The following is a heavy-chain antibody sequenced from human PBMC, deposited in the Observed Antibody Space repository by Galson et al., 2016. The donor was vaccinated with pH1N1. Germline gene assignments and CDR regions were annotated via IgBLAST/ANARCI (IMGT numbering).Heavy chain of an antibody. CDR3: ARAMDV. J-gene: IGHJ6*02. CDR1: GFTFSSYA. V-gene: IGHV3-7*04. Sequence: SLRLSCAVSGFTFSSYAMNWVRQAPGMGLEWVANIKQDGSEKYYVDSVKGRFTISRDNAKNAVYLQMNSLRAEDTAVYYCARAMDVWGQGTTVTVSS. CDR2: IKQDGSEK.